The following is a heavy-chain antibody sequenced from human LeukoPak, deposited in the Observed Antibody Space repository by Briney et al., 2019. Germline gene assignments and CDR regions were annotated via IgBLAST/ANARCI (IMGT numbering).Heavy chain of an antibody. CDR2: IIPIFGTA. V-gene: IGHV1-69*13. D-gene: IGHD2-15*01. Sequence: SVKVSCKASGGTFSSYAISWVRQAPGQGLEWMGGIIPIFGTANYAQKFQGRVTITADESTSTAYMELSSLRSEDTAVYYCAGYCSGDCGGYYYFDYWGQGTLVTVPS. CDR1: GGTFSSYA. J-gene: IGHJ4*02. CDR3: AGYCSGDCGGYYYFDY.